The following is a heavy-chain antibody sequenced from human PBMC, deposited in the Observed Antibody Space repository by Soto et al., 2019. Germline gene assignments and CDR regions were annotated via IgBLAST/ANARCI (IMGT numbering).Heavy chain of an antibody. J-gene: IGHJ6*02. D-gene: IGHD1-26*01. V-gene: IGHV4-61*01. CDR1: GGSVSSGSYY. Sequence: KASETLSLTCTVSGGSVSSGSYYWSWVRQPPGKGLEWIAYIYYSGSTNYNPSLKSRVTISVDRSKNQFPLKLNSVTAADTAVYYCARATYYYYGMDVWGQGTTVTVSS. CDR3: ARATYYYYGMDV. CDR2: IYYSGST.